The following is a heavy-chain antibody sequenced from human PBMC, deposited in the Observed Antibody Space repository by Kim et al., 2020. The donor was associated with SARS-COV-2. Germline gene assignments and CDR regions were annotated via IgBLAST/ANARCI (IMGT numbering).Heavy chain of an antibody. V-gene: IGHV3-7*01. J-gene: IGHJ4*02. Sequence: GGSLRLSCAASGFMFRTYWMTWVRQAPGQGLEWVANINEDLREKYYVDSVKGRFTISRDNARNSLYLQMNSLTAEDTGVYYCARAWRDYTTPGHSLVTAVGSWGQGTLVTVSS. CDR1: GFMFRTYW. CDR3: ARAWRDYTTPGHSLVTAVGS. CDR2: INEDLREK. D-gene: IGHD2-15*01.